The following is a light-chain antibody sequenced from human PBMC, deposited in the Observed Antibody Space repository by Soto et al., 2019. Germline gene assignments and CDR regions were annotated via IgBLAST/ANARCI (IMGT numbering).Light chain of an antibody. V-gene: IGKV3D-15*01. J-gene: IGKJ1*01. CDR1: QSVSSSY. Sequence: EIMLTQSPGTLSLSPGERATLSCRASQSVSSSYLAWYQQKPGQAPRLLIYDASNRATDIPARFSGSGSGTEFTLTISSLQSEDFAVYYCQQYNNWPRTFGQGTKVDIK. CDR2: DAS. CDR3: QQYNNWPRT.